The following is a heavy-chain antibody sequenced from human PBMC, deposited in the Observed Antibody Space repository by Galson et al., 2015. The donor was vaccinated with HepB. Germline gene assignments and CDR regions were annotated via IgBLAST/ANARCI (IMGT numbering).Heavy chain of an antibody. J-gene: IGHJ5*01. CDR1: GFTLNTHA. CDR2: LSGDSIII. CDR3: AKFGARFDAWFDS. Sequence: CAATGFTLNTHAMAWVRQPPGKGPEWVSALSGDSIIIHYADSVKGRFTISKDNSENTLYLQMNSLRGEDTALYYCAKFGARFDAWFDSWGQGTLVTVSS. V-gene: IGHV3-23*01. D-gene: IGHD3-9*01.